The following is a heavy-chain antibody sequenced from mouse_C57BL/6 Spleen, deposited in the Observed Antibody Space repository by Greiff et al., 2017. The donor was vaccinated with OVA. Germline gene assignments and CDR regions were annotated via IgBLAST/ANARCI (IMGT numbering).Heavy chain of an antibody. V-gene: IGHV1-69*01. CDR2: IDPSDSYT. CDR1: GYTFTSYW. D-gene: IGHD2-4*01. CDR3: ARDDYAFAY. Sequence: VKLQQPGAELVMPGASVKLSCKASGYTFTSYWMHWVKQRPGQGLEWIGEIDPSDSYTNYNQKFKGKSTLTVDKSSSTAYMQLSSLTSEDSAVYYCARDDYAFAYWGQGTLVTVSA. J-gene: IGHJ3*01.